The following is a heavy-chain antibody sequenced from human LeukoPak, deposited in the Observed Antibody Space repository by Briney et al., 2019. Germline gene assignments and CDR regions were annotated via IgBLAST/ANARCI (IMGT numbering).Heavy chain of an antibody. Sequence: SETLSLTCAVYGGSFSGYYWSWIRQPPGKGLEWIGEINHSGSTNYNPSLKSRVTISVDTSKNQFSLKLSSVTAADTAVYYCARVEEGYGSGRRENYYYYYMDVWGKGTTVTISS. V-gene: IGHV4-34*01. J-gene: IGHJ6*03. CDR1: GGSFSGYY. CDR3: ARVEEGYGSGRRENYYYYYMDV. CDR2: INHSGST. D-gene: IGHD3-10*01.